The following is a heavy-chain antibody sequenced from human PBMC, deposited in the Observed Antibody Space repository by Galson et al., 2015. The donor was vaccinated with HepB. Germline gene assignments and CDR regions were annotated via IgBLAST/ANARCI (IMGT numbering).Heavy chain of an antibody. J-gene: IGHJ6*02. CDR2: IWYDGSNK. V-gene: IGHV3-33*08. CDR3: ARGPGSYLYYYYGMDV. CDR1: GFTFSSYG. D-gene: IGHD3-10*01. Sequence: SLRLSCAASGFTFSSYGMHWVRQAPGKGLEWVAVIWYDGSNKYYADSVKGRFTISRDNSKNTLYLQMNSLRAEDTAVYYCARGPGSYLYYYYGMDVWGQGTTVTDSS.